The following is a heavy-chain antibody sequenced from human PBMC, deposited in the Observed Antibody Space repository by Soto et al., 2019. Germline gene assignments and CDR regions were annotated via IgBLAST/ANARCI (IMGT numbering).Heavy chain of an antibody. D-gene: IGHD7-27*01. V-gene: IGHV4-30-4*01. J-gene: IGHJ4*02. CDR2: IYNGGTT. CDR3: ARGPSGDKVDY. CDR1: GGSITAVISC. Sequence: QVQLQESGPGLVKPSQTLSLPCTVSGGSITAVISCWIWIRQSPDKGLEWIGPIYNGGTTYNNPSLTSRVTISVDTSNNQFSLKPSSVSAADTAVYYCARGPSGDKVDYWGKGTLVTVSS.